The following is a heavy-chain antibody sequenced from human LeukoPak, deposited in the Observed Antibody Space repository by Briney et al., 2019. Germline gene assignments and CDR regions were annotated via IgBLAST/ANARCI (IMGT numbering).Heavy chain of an antibody. Sequence: SETLSLTCAVYGGSFSGYYWSWVRQPPGKGLEWIGEINHSGSTNYNPSLKSRVTISVDTSKNQFSLMLSSVTAADTAVYYCNIAAAGRDLDYWGQGTLVTVSS. J-gene: IGHJ4*02. V-gene: IGHV4-34*01. CDR3: NIAAAGRDLDY. CDR1: GGSFSGYY. CDR2: INHSGST. D-gene: IGHD6-13*01.